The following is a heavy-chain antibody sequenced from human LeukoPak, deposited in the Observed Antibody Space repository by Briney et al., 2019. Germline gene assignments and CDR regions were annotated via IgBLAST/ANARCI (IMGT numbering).Heavy chain of an antibody. J-gene: IGHJ4*02. V-gene: IGHV4-61*02. Sequence: SQTLSLTCTVSGGSISSGSYYWSWIRQPAGKGLEWIGRIYTSGSTNYNPSLKSRVTISVDTSKNQFSLKLSSVTAADTAVYYCARDLRSSRRGVFDYWGQGTLVTVSS. CDR1: GGSISSGSYY. CDR3: ARDLRSSRRGVFDY. D-gene: IGHD4-17*01. CDR2: IYTSGST.